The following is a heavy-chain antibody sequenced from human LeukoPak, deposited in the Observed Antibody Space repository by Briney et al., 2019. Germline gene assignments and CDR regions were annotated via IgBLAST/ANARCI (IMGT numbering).Heavy chain of an antibody. J-gene: IGHJ4*02. CDR3: AMNNWGLDY. Sequence: SETLSLTCAVYGGSFSGYYWSWIRQPPGKGLEWIGEINHSGSTDNNPSLKSRVTISVDTSKNQFSLKLSSVTAADTAVYYCAMNNWGLDYWGQGTLVTVSS. V-gene: IGHV4-34*01. CDR2: INHSGST. CDR1: GGSFSGYY. D-gene: IGHD7-27*01.